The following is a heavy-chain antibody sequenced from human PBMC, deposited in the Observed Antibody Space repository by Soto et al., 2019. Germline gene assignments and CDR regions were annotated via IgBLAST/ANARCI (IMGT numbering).Heavy chain of an antibody. CDR2: ISYDGSNK. Sequence: GGSLRLSCAAPGFTFSSYGMHWVRQGPGKGLEWVAVISYDGSNKYYADSVKGRFTISRDNSKNTLYLQMNSLRAEDTAVYYCAIYSSGWYPLDYWGQGT. J-gene: IGHJ4*02. CDR3: AIYSSGWYPLDY. CDR1: GFTFSSYG. V-gene: IGHV3-30*03. D-gene: IGHD6-19*01.